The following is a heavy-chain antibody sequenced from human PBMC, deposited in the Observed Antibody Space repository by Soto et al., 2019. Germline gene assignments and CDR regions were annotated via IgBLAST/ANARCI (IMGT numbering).Heavy chain of an antibody. Sequence: QVQLVQSGAEVKKPGSSVKVSCKASGGTFSSYAISWVRQAPGQGLEWMGGIIPIFGTANYAQKFQGRVTITADESTSTAYMELSSLRCEDTAVYYCARDMRHCGGDCYLSLGYWGQGTLVTVSS. CDR3: ARDMRHCGGDCYLSLGY. V-gene: IGHV1-69*12. CDR1: GGTFSSYA. D-gene: IGHD2-21*02. CDR2: IIPIFGTA. J-gene: IGHJ4*02.